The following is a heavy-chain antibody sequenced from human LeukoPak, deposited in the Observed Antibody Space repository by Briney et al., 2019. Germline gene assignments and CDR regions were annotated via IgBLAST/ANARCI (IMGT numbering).Heavy chain of an antibody. V-gene: IGHV3-23*01. J-gene: IGHJ3*01. CDR3: AKAFRIVGIGNPDDAFDV. CDR2: ISGSGGST. Sequence: GGSLRLSCAASGFTFSSYAMSWVRQAPGEGPEWVSAISGSGGSTYYADSVKGRFTISRDNSKNTLYLQMNSLRAEDSGIYYCAKAFRIVGIGNPDDAFDVWGQGTVVTVS. CDR1: GFTFSSYA. D-gene: IGHD1-26*01.